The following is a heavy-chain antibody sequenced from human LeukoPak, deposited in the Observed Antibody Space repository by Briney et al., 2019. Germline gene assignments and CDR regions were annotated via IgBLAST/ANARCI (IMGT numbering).Heavy chain of an antibody. V-gene: IGHV3-23*01. J-gene: IGHJ4*02. CDR3: AKGRGSGGNPFFDY. CDR1: GFTYSTYV. CDR2: ISGTSDST. D-gene: IGHD2-15*01. Sequence: GGSLRLSCAASGFTYSTYVMSWVRQAPGKGLEWVSAISGTSDSTHYADSVKGRFTISRDNSKNTLYLQMNSLRAEDTAVYYCAKGRGSGGNPFFDYWGQGTLVTVSS.